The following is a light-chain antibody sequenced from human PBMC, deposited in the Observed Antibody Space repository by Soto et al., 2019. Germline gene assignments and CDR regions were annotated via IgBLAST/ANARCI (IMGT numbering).Light chain of an antibody. CDR3: QSYDTSLGGSV. V-gene: IGLV1-40*01. CDR1: SSNVGSGYD. Sequence: QSVLTQPPSVSGAPGQRVTISCTGSSSNVGSGYDVHWYQQLPGASPKLLVYAKNKRASGVPERFSGSKSGTAASLAITGLQAEDEADYYCQSYDTSLGGSVFGGGTQLTVL. CDR2: AKN. J-gene: IGLJ2*01.